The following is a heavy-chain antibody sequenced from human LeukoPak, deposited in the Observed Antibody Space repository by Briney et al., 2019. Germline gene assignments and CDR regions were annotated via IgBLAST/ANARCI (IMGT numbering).Heavy chain of an antibody. CDR1: GYTLTELS. V-gene: IGHV1-24*01. Sequence: ASVKVSCKVSGYTLTELSMHWVRQAPGKGLEWMGGFDPEDGETIYAQKFQGRVTLTEDTSTDTAYTELSSLRSEDTAVYYCATDLRFGDLGGYWGQGTLVTVSS. CDR2: FDPEDGET. J-gene: IGHJ4*02. D-gene: IGHD3-10*01. CDR3: ATDLRFGDLGGY.